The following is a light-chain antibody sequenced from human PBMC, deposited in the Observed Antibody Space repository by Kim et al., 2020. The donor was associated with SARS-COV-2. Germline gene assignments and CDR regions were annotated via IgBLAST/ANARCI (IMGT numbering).Light chain of an antibody. V-gene: IGKV1-8*01. CDR3: QQYYSYPLT. Sequence: PSTGDRVNITCRASQGISSYLAWYQQKPGKAPELLIYAASTLQSGVPSRFSGSGSGTDFTLTISCLQSEDFATYYCQQYYSYPLTFGGGTKVDIK. CDR2: AAS. CDR1: QGISSY. J-gene: IGKJ4*01.